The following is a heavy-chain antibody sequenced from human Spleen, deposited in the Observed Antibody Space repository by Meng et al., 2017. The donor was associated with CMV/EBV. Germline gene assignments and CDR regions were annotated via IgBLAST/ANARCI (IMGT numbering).Heavy chain of an antibody. CDR3: AKAFSSSWYREYYDF. CDR2: ISYDGSNK. J-gene: IGHJ4*02. V-gene: IGHV3-30-3*01. D-gene: IGHD6-13*01. Sequence: GESLKISCAASGFTFSSYAMHWVRQAPGKGLEWVAVISYDGSNKYYADSVKGRFTISRDNSKNTLFLQMNRLRAEDTARYYCAKAFSSSWYREYYDFWGQGTLVTVSS. CDR1: GFTFSSYA.